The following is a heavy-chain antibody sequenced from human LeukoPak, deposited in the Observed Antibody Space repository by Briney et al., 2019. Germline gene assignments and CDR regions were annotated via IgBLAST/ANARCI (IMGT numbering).Heavy chain of an antibody. Sequence: ASVKVSCKASGYTFTGYYMHWVRQAPGQGLEWMGWIDPNSGGTNYAQQFQGRVTMTRETSISTAYMELSRLRSDDTAVYYCARDRPSTVIFDYWGQGTLVTVSS. D-gene: IGHD4-17*01. J-gene: IGHJ4*02. CDR1: GYTFTGYY. CDR3: ARDRPSTVIFDY. V-gene: IGHV1-2*02. CDR2: IDPNSGGT.